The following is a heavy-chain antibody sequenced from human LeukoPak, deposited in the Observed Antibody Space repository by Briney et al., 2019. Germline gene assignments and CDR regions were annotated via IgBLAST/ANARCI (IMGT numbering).Heavy chain of an antibody. CDR1: GFTFSSYW. J-gene: IGHJ4*02. CDR2: IKQGGSEK. CDR3: ARDPPYCGGDCYIDY. V-gene: IGHV3-7*01. D-gene: IGHD2-21*02. Sequence: GGSLRLSCAASGFTFSSYWMSWVRQAPGKGLEWVANIKQGGSEKYYVDSVKGRFTISRDNAKNSLYLQMNSLRAEDTAVYYCARDPPYCGGDCYIDYWGQGTLVTVSS.